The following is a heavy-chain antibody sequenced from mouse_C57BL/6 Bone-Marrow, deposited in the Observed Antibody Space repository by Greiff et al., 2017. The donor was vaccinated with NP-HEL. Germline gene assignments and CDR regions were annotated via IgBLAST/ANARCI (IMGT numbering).Heavy chain of an antibody. Sequence: EVQLQQSGPELVKPGASVKISCKASGYSFTIYNMNWVKQSNGKSLEWIGVINPNYGTTSYNQKFKGKATLTVDQSSSTAYMQLNSLTSEDSAVYDCARRGTGTDYYAMDYWGQGTSVTVSS. CDR2: INPNYGTT. CDR1: GYSFTIYN. CDR3: ARRGTGTDYYAMDY. J-gene: IGHJ4*01. V-gene: IGHV1-39*01. D-gene: IGHD4-1*01.